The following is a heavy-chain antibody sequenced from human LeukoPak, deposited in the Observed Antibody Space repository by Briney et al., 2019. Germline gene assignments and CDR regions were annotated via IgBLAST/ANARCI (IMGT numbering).Heavy chain of an antibody. Sequence: PGGSLRLSCAASGFTFSDYIMHWVRQAPGKGLEYVSAISGSGGSTYSVDSVKGRFTISRDNSKNTLYLQMNSLRAEDTAVYYCARSIAAADRYFQHWGQGTLVTVSS. J-gene: IGHJ1*01. V-gene: IGHV3-64*02. CDR2: ISGSGGST. D-gene: IGHD6-13*01. CDR3: ARSIAAADRYFQH. CDR1: GFTFSDYI.